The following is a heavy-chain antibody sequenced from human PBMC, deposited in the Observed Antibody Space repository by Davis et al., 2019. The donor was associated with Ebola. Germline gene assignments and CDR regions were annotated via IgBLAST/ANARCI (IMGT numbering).Heavy chain of an antibody. CDR3: AKSGLSFGVVKYHYGMDV. V-gene: IGHV3-53*01. Sequence: GESLKISCAASGFTVSSNYMSWVRQAPGKGLEWVSVIYSGGSTYYADSVKGRFTISRHNSKNMLFLQMNSLRAEDTAVYYCAKSGLSFGVVKYHYGMDVWGKGTTVTVSS. J-gene: IGHJ6*04. CDR2: IYSGGST. D-gene: IGHD3-3*01. CDR1: GFTVSSNY.